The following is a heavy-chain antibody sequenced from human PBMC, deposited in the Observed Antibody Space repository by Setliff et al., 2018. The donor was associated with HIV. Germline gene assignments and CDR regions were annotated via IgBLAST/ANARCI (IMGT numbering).Heavy chain of an antibody. Sequence: SETLSLTCAVSGYSISSGYYWGWIRQPPGKGLEWIGCIYQSGSTYYNPSLKSRVTISVDTSKNQFSLKLSSVTAADTAVYYCSRGTHTFDIWGQGTMVTVSS. CDR2: IYQSGST. CDR3: SRGTHTFDI. J-gene: IGHJ3*02. V-gene: IGHV4-38-2*01. D-gene: IGHD2-21*01. CDR1: GYSISSGYY.